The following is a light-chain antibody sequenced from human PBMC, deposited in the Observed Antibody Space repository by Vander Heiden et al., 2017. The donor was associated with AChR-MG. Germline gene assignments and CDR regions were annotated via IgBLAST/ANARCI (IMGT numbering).Light chain of an antibody. J-gene: IGKJ2*03. Sequence: DIVLTQSPESLSVSPGETVTLSCRASQVVMNDFLAWFQQKPGQAPRLLISRASDRASGTPERISGSGSGTDFTLVIARLEPEDSAVYYCQQDGDAGSFGQGTKLEIK. CDR2: RAS. CDR3: QQDGDAGS. V-gene: IGKV3-20*01. CDR1: QVVMNDF.